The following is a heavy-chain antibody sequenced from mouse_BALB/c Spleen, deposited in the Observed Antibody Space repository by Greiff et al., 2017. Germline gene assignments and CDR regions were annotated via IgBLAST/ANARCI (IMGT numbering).Heavy chain of an antibody. V-gene: IGHV5-12-2*01. CDR3: ARQQGYYGSPYYFDY. D-gene: IGHD1-1*01. J-gene: IGHJ2*01. CDR2: ISNGGGST. CDR1: GFTFSSYT. Sequence: EVKLLESGGGLVQPGGSLKLSCAASGFTFSSYTMSWVRQTPEKRLEWVAYISNGGGSTYYPDTVKGRFTISRDNAKNTLYLQMSSLKSEDTAMYYCARQQGYYGSPYYFDYWGQGTTLTVSS.